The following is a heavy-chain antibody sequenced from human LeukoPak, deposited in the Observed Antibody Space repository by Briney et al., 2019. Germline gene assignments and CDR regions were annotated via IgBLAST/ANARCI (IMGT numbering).Heavy chain of an antibody. CDR3: AQQQLEDYYYYMDV. CDR1: GGSFSGYY. CDR2: INHSGST. D-gene: IGHD6-13*01. J-gene: IGHJ6*03. V-gene: IGHV4-34*01. Sequence: SETLSLTCAVYGGSFSGYYWSWIRQPPGKGLEWIGEINHSGSTNYNPSLKSRVTISVDTSKNQFSLKLSSVTAADTAVYYCAQQQLEDYYYYMDVWGKGTTVTVSS.